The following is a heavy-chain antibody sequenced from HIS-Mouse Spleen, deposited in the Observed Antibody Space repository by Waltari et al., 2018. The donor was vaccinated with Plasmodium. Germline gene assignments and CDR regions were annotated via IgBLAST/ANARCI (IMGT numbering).Heavy chain of an antibody. D-gene: IGHD3-10*01. Sequence: EVQLLESGGGLVQPGGSLRLSCAASGFTFSSYAMSWVRPAPGKGLEWVSAISGSGGRTYYADSVKGRFTISRDNSKNTLYLQMNSLRAEDTAVYYCAKVPRGARGPYYFDYWGQGTLVTVSS. CDR3: AKVPRGARGPYYFDY. CDR1: GFTFSSYA. CDR2: ISGSGGRT. J-gene: IGHJ4*02. V-gene: IGHV3-23*01.